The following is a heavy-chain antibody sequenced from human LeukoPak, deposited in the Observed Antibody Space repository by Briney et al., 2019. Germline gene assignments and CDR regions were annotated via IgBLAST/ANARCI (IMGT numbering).Heavy chain of an antibody. CDR2: IYINGNT. J-gene: IGHJ4*02. Sequence: SETLSLTCTVSSGFSSSFYWSWIRQPAGKGLEWIGRIYINGNTNYSPSLKSRATMSVGTSKNQFSLKLTSVTAADTAVYYCAREFTYWGQGTLVTVSS. CDR1: SGFSSSFY. CDR3: AREFTY. V-gene: IGHV4-4*07.